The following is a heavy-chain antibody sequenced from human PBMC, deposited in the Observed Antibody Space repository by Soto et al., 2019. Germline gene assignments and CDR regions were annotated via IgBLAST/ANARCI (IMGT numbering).Heavy chain of an antibody. D-gene: IGHD6-19*01. CDR1: GFTFSSYS. CDR2: ISSSSSYI. CDR3: ARDGKGSGSYDYGMDV. J-gene: IGHJ6*02. V-gene: IGHV3-21*01. Sequence: LRLSFAASGFTFSSYSMNWVRQAPGKGLEWVSSISSSSSYIYYADSVKGRFTISRDNAKNSLYLQMNSLRAEDTAVYYCARDGKGSGSYDYGMDVWGQGTTVTVSS.